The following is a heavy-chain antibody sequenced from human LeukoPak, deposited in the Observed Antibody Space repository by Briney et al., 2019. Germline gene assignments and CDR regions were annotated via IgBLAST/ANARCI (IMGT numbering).Heavy chain of an antibody. CDR2: ISGSGGST. CDR1: GFTFSSYA. Sequence: GGSLRLSCAASGFTFSSYAMTWVRQAPGRGLEWVSAISGSGGSTYYADSVKGRFTISRDNSKNTLYLQMNSLRAEDTAVYYCAKLGVVPAAMGMDVWGQGTTVTVSS. V-gene: IGHV3-23*01. J-gene: IGHJ6*02. CDR3: AKLGVVPAAMGMDV. D-gene: IGHD2-2*01.